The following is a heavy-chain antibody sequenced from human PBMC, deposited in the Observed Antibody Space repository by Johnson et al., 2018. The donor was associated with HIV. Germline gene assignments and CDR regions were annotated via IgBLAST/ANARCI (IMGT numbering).Heavy chain of an antibody. CDR3: AKAGDSRGRDAFDI. CDR1: GFTFDDYA. D-gene: IGHD3-22*01. V-gene: IGHV3-43D*03. CDR2: ISWYGGST. Sequence: VQLVESGGVVVQPGGSLRLSCAASGFTFDDYAMHWVRQAPGKGLEWVSLISWYGGSTYYADSVKVRFTISRHNSKNSLYLQMNSLRAEDTAWYYCAKAGDSRGRDAFDIWGQGTMVTVSS. J-gene: IGHJ3*02.